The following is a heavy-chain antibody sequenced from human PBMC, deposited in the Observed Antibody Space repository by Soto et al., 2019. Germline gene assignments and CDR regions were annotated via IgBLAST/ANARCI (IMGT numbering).Heavy chain of an antibody. D-gene: IGHD6-6*01. CDR3: ARPEYSSSSYGMDV. J-gene: IGHJ6*02. V-gene: IGHV3-48*02. CDR2: ISSSSSTI. CDR1: GFTFSSYS. Sequence: GGSLRLSCAASGFTFSSYSMNWDRQAPGKGLEWVSYISSSSSTIYYADSVKGRFTISRDNAKNSLYLQMNSLRDEDTAVYYCARPEYSSSSYGMDVWGQGTTVTVSS.